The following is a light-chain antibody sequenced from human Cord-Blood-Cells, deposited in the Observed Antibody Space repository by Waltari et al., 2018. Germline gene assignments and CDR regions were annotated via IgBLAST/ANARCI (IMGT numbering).Light chain of an antibody. V-gene: IGKV1-5*01. CDR3: QQYNSYSQA. CDR1: QSISSW. Sequence: DIQMTQSPSTLSAPVGDRVTLTCRASQSISSWLAWYQEKPGKAPKLLIYDASSLESGVPSRFSGSGSGTEFTLTISSLQPDDFATYYCQQYNSYSQAFGQGTKVEIK. J-gene: IGKJ1*01. CDR2: DAS.